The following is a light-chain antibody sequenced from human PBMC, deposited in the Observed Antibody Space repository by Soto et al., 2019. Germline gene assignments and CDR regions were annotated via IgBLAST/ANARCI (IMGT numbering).Light chain of an antibody. CDR3: QQLNSYPWT. CDR1: QGISSY. CDR2: AAS. Sequence: IQLTQSPSSLSASVGDRVTITCRASQGISSYLGWYQQKPGKAPKLLIYAASTLQSGVPSRFSGSGAGTDFTLTISSLQPEDFASYYCQQLNSYPWTFGQGTKVEIK. V-gene: IGKV1-9*01. J-gene: IGKJ1*01.